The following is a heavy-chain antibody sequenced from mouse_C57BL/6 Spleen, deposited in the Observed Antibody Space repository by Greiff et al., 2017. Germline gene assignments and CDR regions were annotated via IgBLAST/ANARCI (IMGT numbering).Heavy chain of an antibody. D-gene: IGHD1-1*02. CDR3: ARSALGRGWYFDV. CDR1: GYTFTSYW. Sequence: QVQLQQSGAELVMPGASVKLSCKASGYTFTSYWMHWVKQRPGQGLEWIGEIDPSASYTNYNQKFKGKSTLTVDKSSSTAYMQRSSLTSEDSAVYYCARSALGRGWYFDVWGTGTTVTVSS. J-gene: IGHJ1*03. V-gene: IGHV1-69*01. CDR2: IDPSASYT.